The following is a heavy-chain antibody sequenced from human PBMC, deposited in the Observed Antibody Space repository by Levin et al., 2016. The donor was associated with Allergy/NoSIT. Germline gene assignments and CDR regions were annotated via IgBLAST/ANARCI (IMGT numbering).Heavy chain of an antibody. J-gene: IGHJ4*02. D-gene: IGHD3/OR15-3a*01. CDR1: GYTFTDHW. CDR2: IHPKSGDT. CDR3: VRDLRAFGL. V-gene: IGHV1-2*02. Sequence: ASVKVSCKASGYTFTDHWIHWVRRVPGQGLEYLGYIHPKSGDTGSPQKFQGRVTLTRDTSISTAYMGLSTLISDDTAIYYCVRDLRAFGLWGQGTQVTVSS.